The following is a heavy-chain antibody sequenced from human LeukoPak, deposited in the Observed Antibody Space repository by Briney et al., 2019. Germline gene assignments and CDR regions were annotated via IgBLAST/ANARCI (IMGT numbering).Heavy chain of an antibody. CDR2: IYSGGPT. CDR1: GFTVSNNY. V-gene: IGHV3-53*01. Sequence: GGSLRLSCAASGFTVSNNYMSWVREAPGKGLEWVSVIYSGGPTYYADSVRGRFTISRDNSKNTLYLKMNSLRAEDTAVYFCARRTGSSWALDYWGQGTLVTVSS. J-gene: IGHJ4*02. CDR3: ARRTGSSWALDY. D-gene: IGHD6-13*01.